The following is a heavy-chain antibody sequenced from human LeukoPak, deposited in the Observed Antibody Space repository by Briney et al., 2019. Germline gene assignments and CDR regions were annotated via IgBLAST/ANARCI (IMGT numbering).Heavy chain of an antibody. J-gene: IGHJ6*03. CDR2: ISYDGSNK. D-gene: IGHD6-13*01. CDR1: GFTFSSYA. CDR3: GRAQQQLTDYYYYYMDV. V-gene: IGHV3-30*01. Sequence: GGSLRLSCAASGFTFSSYAMHWVRQAPGKGLEWVAVISYDGSNKYYADSVKGRFTISRDNSKNTLYLQMNSLRAEDTAVYYCGRAQQQLTDYYYYYMDVWGKGTTVTVSS.